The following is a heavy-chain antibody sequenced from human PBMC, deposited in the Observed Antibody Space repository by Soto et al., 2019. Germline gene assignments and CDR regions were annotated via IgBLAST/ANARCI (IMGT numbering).Heavy chain of an antibody. J-gene: IGHJ6*02. D-gene: IGHD2-21*01. Sequence: QVQLQESGPGLVKPSQTLSLTCTVSGDSISSGGYYWSWIRQPPGKGLEWIGYIYYSGSTFYNPSPMGRVTISVDTFKNQFSLKLSSVTAADPAGYCCAASWVGCGGFNYYSMDGWGQGPTVTVSS. V-gene: IGHV4-31*03. CDR2: IYYSGST. CDR1: GDSISSGGYY. CDR3: AASWVGCGGFNYYSMDG.